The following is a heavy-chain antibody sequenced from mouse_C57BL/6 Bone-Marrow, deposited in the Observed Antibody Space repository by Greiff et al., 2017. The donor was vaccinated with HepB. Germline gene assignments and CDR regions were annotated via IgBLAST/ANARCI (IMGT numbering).Heavy chain of an antibody. V-gene: IGHV1-55*01. J-gene: IGHJ1*03. D-gene: IGHD1-1*01. Sequence: VQLQQPGAELVKPGASVKMSCKASGYTFTSYWITWVKQRPGQGLEWIGDIYPGSGSTNYNEKFKSKATLTVDTSSSTAYMQLSSLTSEDSAVYYCARRITANPYWYFDVWGTGTTVTVSS. CDR2: IYPGSGST. CDR3: ARRITANPYWYFDV. CDR1: GYTFTSYW.